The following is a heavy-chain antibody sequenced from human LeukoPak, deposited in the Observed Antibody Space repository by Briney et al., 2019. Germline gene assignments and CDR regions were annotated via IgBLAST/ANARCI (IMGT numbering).Heavy chain of an antibody. CDR2: IYYSGST. Sequence: SETLSLTCTVSDYSISSGYYWGWIRQPPGKGLEWIGSIYYSGSTYYNPSLKSRVTISVDTSKNQFSLRLSSVTAADTAVYYCASSSYYYYYMDVWGKGTTVTISS. V-gene: IGHV4-38-2*02. D-gene: IGHD2-15*01. CDR3: ASSSYYYYYMDV. J-gene: IGHJ6*03. CDR1: DYSISSGYY.